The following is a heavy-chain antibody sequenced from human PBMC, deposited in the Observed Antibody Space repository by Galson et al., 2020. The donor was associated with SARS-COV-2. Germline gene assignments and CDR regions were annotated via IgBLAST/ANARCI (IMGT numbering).Heavy chain of an antibody. D-gene: IGHD6-19*01. CDR3: AQESRYSSGWYSPYGMDV. J-gene: IGHJ6*02. CDR2: INHSGST. V-gene: IGHV4-34*01. CDR1: GGPFSGYY. Sequence: SETLSLTCAVYGGPFSGYYWSWIRQPPGKGLEWIGEINHSGSTNYNPSLKRRVPISVDTSKNQFSLKLSSVTAADTAVYYCAQESRYSSGWYSPYGMDVWGQGTTVTVSS.